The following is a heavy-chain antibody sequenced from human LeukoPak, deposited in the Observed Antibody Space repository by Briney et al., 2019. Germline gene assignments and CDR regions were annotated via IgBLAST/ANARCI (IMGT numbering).Heavy chain of an antibody. J-gene: IGHJ3*02. Sequence: SETLSLTCTVSGGSISSYYWSWIRQPPGKGLEWIGYIYYSGSTNYNPSLKSRVTISVDTSKNQFSLKLSSVTAADTAVYYCARGEGYNYPDGFDIWGQGTMVTVSS. CDR2: IYYSGST. D-gene: IGHD5-24*01. CDR3: ARGEGYNYPDGFDI. V-gene: IGHV4-59*12. CDR1: GGSISSYY.